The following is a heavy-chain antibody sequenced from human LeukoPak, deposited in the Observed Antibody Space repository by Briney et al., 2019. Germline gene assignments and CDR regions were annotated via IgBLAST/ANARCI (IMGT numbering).Heavy chain of an antibody. CDR3: ARNGRRVVTTAAY. V-gene: IGHV4-34*01. Sequence: SETLSLTCAVYGGSFSGYYWSWIRQPPGKGLEWIGEINHSGSTNYNPSLKSRVTISVDTSKNQFSLKLSSVTAADTAVYYCARNGRRVVTTAAYWGQGTLVTVSS. CDR2: INHSGST. D-gene: IGHD4-17*01. CDR1: GGSFSGYY. J-gene: IGHJ4*02.